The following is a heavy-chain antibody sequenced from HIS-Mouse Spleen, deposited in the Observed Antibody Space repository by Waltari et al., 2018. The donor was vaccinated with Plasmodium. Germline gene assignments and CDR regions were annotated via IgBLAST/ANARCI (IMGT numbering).Heavy chain of an antibody. CDR2: IYYSGST. J-gene: IGHJ4*02. CDR3: ARFVGRDGYDY. D-gene: IGHD5-12*01. V-gene: IGHV4-39*07. Sequence: QLQLQESAPGLVKPSETLSLTCTVAGGSISSSSYYWGWIRQPPGKGLEWIGSIYYSGSTYYNPSLKRRVTISVDTSKNQFSLKLSSVTAADTAVYYCARFVGRDGYDYWGQGTLVTVSS. CDR1: GGSISSSSYY.